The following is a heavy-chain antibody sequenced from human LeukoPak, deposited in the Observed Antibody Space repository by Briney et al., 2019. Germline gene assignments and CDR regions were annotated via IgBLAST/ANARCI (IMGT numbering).Heavy chain of an antibody. CDR3: AREHSGGAFDI. Sequence: GGSLRLSCAASGFTFSSYAMHWVRQAPGKGLEYVSAISSNGGSTYYANSVKGRFTISRDNSKNTLSLQMGSLRAEDMAVYYCAREHSGGAFDIWGQGTMVTVSS. CDR2: ISSNGGST. D-gene: IGHD1-26*01. V-gene: IGHV3-64*01. J-gene: IGHJ3*02. CDR1: GFTFSSYA.